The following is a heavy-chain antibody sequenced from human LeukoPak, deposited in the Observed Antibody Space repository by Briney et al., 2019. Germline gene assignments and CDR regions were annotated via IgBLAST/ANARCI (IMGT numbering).Heavy chain of an antibody. CDR2: ISGGGNSA. V-gene: IGHV3-23*01. Sequence: GGSLRLSCAASGFTFSSHAMSWVRQAPGKGLEWVSAISGGGNSAYYADSVKGRFTISRDNSKNTLYLQVNSLRAEDTAVYYCAKGYEQWLNCWGQGTLVTVSS. D-gene: IGHD6-19*01. CDR3: AKGYEQWLNC. J-gene: IGHJ4*02. CDR1: GFTFSSHA.